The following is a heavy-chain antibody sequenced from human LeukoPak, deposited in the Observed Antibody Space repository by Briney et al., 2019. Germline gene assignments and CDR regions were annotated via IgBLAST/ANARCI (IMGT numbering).Heavy chain of an antibody. J-gene: IGHJ4*02. CDR3: ARLLAGCPGGRCRAHFDY. Sequence: SQTLSLTCTVSGGSISSGSYYWSWIRQPAGKGLEWIGRIYTSGSTNYNPSLKSRVTMSVDTSKNQFSLNLSSVTAADTAVYYCARLLAGCPGGRCRAHFDYWGQGTLVTVSS. V-gene: IGHV4-61*02. CDR2: IYTSGST. D-gene: IGHD2-15*01. CDR1: GGSISSGSYY.